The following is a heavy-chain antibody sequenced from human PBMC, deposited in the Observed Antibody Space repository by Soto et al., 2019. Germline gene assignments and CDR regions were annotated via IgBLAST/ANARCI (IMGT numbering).Heavy chain of an antibody. CDR3: ASITYYDFWSGIDY. Sequence: QVQLVESGGGVVQPGRSLRLSCAASGFTFSSYAMHWVRQAPGKGLEWVAVISYDGSNKYYADSVKGRFTISSDNSKNTLYLQMNSLRAEDTAVYYWASITYYDFWSGIDYWGQGTLVTVSS. V-gene: IGHV3-30-3*01. CDR2: ISYDGSNK. CDR1: GFTFSSYA. D-gene: IGHD3-3*01. J-gene: IGHJ4*02.